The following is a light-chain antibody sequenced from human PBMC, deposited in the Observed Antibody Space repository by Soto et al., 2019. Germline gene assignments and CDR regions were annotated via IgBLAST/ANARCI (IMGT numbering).Light chain of an antibody. J-gene: IGKJ4*01. V-gene: IGKV1-5*01. CDR1: QSISSW. CDR2: DAS. Sequence: DIQMTQSPSTLSASVGDRVTITCRASQSISSWFAWYQQKPGKAPKLLIFDASSLESGTPSRFSGRRSGTQFTLTINGLQPDDFATDYCQQYDNYKPLTFGGGTKVDIK. CDR3: QQYDNYKPLT.